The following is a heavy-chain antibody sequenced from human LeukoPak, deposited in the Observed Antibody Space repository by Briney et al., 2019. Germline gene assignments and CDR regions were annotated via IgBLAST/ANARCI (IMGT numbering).Heavy chain of an antibody. CDR2: IYYSGST. CDR1: GGSISISSHY. CDR3: ARQRSGYYSY. D-gene: IGHD3-3*01. Sequence: SETLSLTCTVSGGSISISSHYWGWIRQPPGKGLEWIGSIYYSGSTYYNPSLKSRVTISVDTSKNQFSLKLSSVTAADTAVYYCARQRSGYYSYWGQGTLVTVSS. J-gene: IGHJ4*02. V-gene: IGHV4-39*01.